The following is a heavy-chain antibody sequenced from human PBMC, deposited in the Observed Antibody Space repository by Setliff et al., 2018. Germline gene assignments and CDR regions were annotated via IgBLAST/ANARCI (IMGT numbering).Heavy chain of an antibody. CDR2: IYHDGND. J-gene: IGHJ5*02. D-gene: IGHD1-1*01. CDR3: ARGNDVRFDP. Sequence: PSETLSLTCTVSGASINSLSWWSWVRQSPGKGLEWIGEIYHDGNDKFYPSVHYSPSLESRVTISIDTSKNQFSLNLRSVTATDTAVYYCARGNDVRFDPWSQGALVTVSS. V-gene: IGHV4-4*02. CDR1: GASINSLSW.